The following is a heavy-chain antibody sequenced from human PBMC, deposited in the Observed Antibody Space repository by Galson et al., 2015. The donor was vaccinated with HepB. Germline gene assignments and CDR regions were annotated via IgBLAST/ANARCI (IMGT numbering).Heavy chain of an antibody. D-gene: IGHD3-22*01. CDR2: ISSSSSYI. Sequence: SLRLSCAASGFTFSSYSMNWVRQAPGKGLEWVSSISSSSSYIYYADSVKGRFTISRDNAKNSLYLQMNSLRAEDTAVYYCARDPARWYYDSSGYGLRDAFDIWGQGTMVTVSS. J-gene: IGHJ3*02. V-gene: IGHV3-21*01. CDR3: ARDPARWYYDSSGYGLRDAFDI. CDR1: GFTFSSYS.